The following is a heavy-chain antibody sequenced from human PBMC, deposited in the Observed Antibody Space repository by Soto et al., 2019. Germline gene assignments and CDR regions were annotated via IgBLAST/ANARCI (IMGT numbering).Heavy chain of an antibody. V-gene: IGHV3-30*18. CDR3: AKGPDYYESWFGP. Sequence: QVQLVESGGGVVQPGRSLRLSCAASGFTFSSYGMHWVRQAPGKGLEWVAVISYDGSNQYYADSVKGRFTSSRDNSKNTLYLRMNSMRAEDTAVYYCAKGPDYYESWFGPWGQGPLVTVSS. CDR2: ISYDGSNQ. D-gene: IGHD3-22*01. J-gene: IGHJ5*02. CDR1: GFTFSSYG.